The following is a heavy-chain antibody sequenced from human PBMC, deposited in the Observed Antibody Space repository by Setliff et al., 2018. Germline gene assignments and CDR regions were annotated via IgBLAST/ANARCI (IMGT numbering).Heavy chain of an antibody. Sequence: GASVKVSCKASGGTFSSYAISWVRQAPGQGLEWMGGIIPIFGTANYAQKFQGRVTITADKSTSTAYMELSRLRSEDTAVYYCARDWRDYGAMGYWGQGTLVTVSS. V-gene: IGHV1-69*06. J-gene: IGHJ4*02. D-gene: IGHD4-17*01. CDR1: GGTFSSYA. CDR3: ARDWRDYGAMGY. CDR2: IIPIFGTA.